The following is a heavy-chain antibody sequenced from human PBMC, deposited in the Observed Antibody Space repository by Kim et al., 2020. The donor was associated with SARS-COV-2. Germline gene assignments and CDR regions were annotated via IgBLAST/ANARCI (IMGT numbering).Heavy chain of an antibody. Sequence: YADAVKRRFTISRDNAKNTLYLQMNSLRAEDTAVYYCARRQFTSGYYYFDYWGQGTLVTVSS. CDR3: ARRQFTSGYYYFDY. J-gene: IGHJ4*02. V-gene: IGHV3-74*01. D-gene: IGHD5-12*01.